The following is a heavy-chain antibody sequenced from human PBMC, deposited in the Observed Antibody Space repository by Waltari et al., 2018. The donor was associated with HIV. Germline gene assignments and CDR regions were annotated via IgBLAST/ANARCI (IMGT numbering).Heavy chain of an antibody. CDR1: GDHFFGQS. J-gene: IGHJ6*02. Sequence: QVQLQQWGAGLLKPSETLSLTCAVHGDHFFGQSWTGIRQPPGTGLEWIGEISTSGRAHYNPSLESRVTISLDTSKKQISLNLRSVTAADTAVYYCAGPYSSSPDYYFGMDVWGQGTSVTVSS. D-gene: IGHD6-6*01. CDR3: AGPYSSSPDYYFGMDV. V-gene: IGHV4-34*01. CDR2: ISTSGRA.